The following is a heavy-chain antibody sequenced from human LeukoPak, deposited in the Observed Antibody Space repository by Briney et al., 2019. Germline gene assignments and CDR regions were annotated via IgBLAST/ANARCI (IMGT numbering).Heavy chain of an antibody. CDR3: ARVKGALVASYFDY. Sequence: SETLSLTCTVSGGSISGYYWSWIRQPPGKGLEWVGYIFYSGSTNYNPSLKSRVTISVDTSKNQFSLKLSSVTAADTAVYYCARVKGALVASYFDYWGQGTLVTVSS. J-gene: IGHJ4*02. D-gene: IGHD1-26*01. CDR1: GGSISGYY. V-gene: IGHV4-59*12. CDR2: IFYSGST.